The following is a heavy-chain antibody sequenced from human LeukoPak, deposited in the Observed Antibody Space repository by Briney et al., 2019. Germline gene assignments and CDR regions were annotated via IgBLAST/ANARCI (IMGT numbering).Heavy chain of an antibody. V-gene: IGHV1-18*01. J-gene: IGHJ3*02. CDR2: ISAYNGNT. CDR1: GYTFTSYG. Sequence: GASVKVSCKASGYTFTSYGISWVRQAPGQGLEWMGWISAYNGNTNYAQKLQGRVTMTTDTSTSTAYMELSSLRSEDTAVYYCATNKDFWSGYYALRAFDIWGQGAMVTVSS. CDR3: ATNKDFWSGYYALRAFDI. D-gene: IGHD3-3*01.